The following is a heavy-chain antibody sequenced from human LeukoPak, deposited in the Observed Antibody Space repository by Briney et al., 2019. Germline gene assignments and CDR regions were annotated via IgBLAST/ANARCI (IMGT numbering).Heavy chain of an antibody. J-gene: IGHJ3*02. V-gene: IGHV4-61*02. CDR3: ARLIWFGSASDI. CDR1: GGSISSSSYY. Sequence: SETLSLTCTVSGGSISSSSYYWSWIRQPAGKGLEWIGRIYTSGSTNYNPSLKSRVTISVDTSKNQFSLKLSSVTAADTAVYYCARLIWFGSASDIWGQGTMVTVSS. D-gene: IGHD3-10*01. CDR2: IYTSGST.